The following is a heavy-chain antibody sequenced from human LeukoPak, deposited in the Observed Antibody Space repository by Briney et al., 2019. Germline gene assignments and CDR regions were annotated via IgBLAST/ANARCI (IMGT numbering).Heavy chain of an antibody. CDR2: IYSGGST. Sequence: PGGSLRLSCAASGFTVSSNYMSWVRQAPGKGLEWVSVIYSGGSTYYADSVKGRFTISRDNSKNTLYLQMNSLRAEDTAVYYCARGHNFGRLHPFDYWGQGTLVTAPS. J-gene: IGHJ4*02. CDR1: GFTVSSNY. V-gene: IGHV3-66*01. CDR3: ARGHNFGRLHPFDY. D-gene: IGHD3-9*01.